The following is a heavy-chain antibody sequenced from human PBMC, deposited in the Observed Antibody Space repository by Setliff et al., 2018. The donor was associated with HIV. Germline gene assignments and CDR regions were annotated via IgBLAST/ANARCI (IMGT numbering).Heavy chain of an antibody. CDR2: IFYTGST. CDR3: ARTRDCSSSGCFYHAFDM. D-gene: IGHD2-2*01. Sequence: SETLSLTCSVSGGSISSSTYYWGWIRQPPGKGLEWIGDIFYTGSTYYNPSLKSRVAISIDTSKNQFSLQLSSVTAADMAVYYCARTRDCSSSGCFYHAFDMWGQGTMVTVSS. CDR1: GGSISSSTYY. V-gene: IGHV4-39*01. J-gene: IGHJ3*02.